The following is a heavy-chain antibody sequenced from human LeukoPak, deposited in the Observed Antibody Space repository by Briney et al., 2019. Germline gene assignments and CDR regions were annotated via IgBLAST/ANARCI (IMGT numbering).Heavy chain of an antibody. Sequence: ASVKVSCKASGYTFTGYYMHWVRQAPGQGLEWMGWINPNSGGTNYAQKFQGRVTMTRDTSISTDYMELSRLRSDDTAVYYCARVSGIDYYDSNWFDPWGQGTLVTVSS. CDR2: INPNSGGT. CDR3: ARVSGIDYYDSNWFDP. V-gene: IGHV1-2*02. D-gene: IGHD3-22*01. CDR1: GYTFTGYY. J-gene: IGHJ5*02.